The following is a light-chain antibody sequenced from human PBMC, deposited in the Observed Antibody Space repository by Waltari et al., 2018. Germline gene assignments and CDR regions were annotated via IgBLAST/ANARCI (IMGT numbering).Light chain of an antibody. Sequence: SSELTQDPAVSVAMGQTVRITCQGDSLRSYYASWYQQRPGQAPILVIYDKDNWPSGVPDRFSGSSSHNTASLTITGAQAEDEASYYCHSRDASGVGGSFGGGTKLTVL. J-gene: IGLJ2*01. V-gene: IGLV3-19*01. CDR3: HSRDASGVGGS. CDR2: DKD. CDR1: SLRSYY.